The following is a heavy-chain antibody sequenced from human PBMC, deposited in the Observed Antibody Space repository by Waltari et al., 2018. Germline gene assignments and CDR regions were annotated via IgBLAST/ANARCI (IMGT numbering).Heavy chain of an antibody. D-gene: IGHD3-22*01. CDR1: GGSLSSSSSY. CDR2: IYYSGST. CDR3: ARIGYYYDSSGYPDY. V-gene: IGHV4-39*07. Sequence: QLQLQESGPGLVKPSATLSLTCTVSGGSLSSSSSYWDWIRQPPGKGLEWSGSIYYSGSTYYNPSLKSRVTISVDTSKNQFSLKLSSVTAADTAVYYCARIGYYYDSSGYPDYWGQGTLVTVSS. J-gene: IGHJ4*02.